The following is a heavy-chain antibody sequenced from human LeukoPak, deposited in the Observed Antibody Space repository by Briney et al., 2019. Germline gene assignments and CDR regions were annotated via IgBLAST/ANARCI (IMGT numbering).Heavy chain of an antibody. CDR3: AVSPGIAVAGTN. Sequence: GGSLRLSCAASGFTFSSYSMTWVRQAPGKGLEWVSSISSSSSYIYYADSVKGRFTISRDNAKNSLYLQMNSLRAEDTAVYYCAVSPGIAVAGTNWGQGTLVTVSS. V-gene: IGHV3-21*01. D-gene: IGHD6-19*01. J-gene: IGHJ4*02. CDR1: GFTFSSYS. CDR2: ISSSSSYI.